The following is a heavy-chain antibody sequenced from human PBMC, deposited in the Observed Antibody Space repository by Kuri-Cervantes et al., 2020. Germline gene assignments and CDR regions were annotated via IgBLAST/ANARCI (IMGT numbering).Heavy chain of an antibody. J-gene: IGHJ3*02. D-gene: IGHD3-22*01. CDR2: IYYSGST. V-gene: IGHV4-59*01. CDR1: GGSISSYY. Sequence: SETLSLTCTVSGGSISSYYWSWIRQPPGKGLEWIGYIYYSGSTNYNPSLKSRVTISVDTSKNQFSLKLSSATAADTAVYYCARDQGSDYYDSSGDAAFDIWGQGTMVTVSS. CDR3: ARDQGSDYYDSSGDAAFDI.